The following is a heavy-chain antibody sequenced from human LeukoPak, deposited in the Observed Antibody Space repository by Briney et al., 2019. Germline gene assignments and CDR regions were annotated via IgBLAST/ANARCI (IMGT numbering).Heavy chain of an antibody. CDR2: ISYDGSNK. D-gene: IGHD3-10*01. V-gene: IGHV3-30*03. J-gene: IGHJ3*02. CDR3: ARVVDTMVRGVRGDAFDI. CDR1: GFTFSSYA. Sequence: GGSLRLSCAASGFTFSSYAMSWVRQAPGKGLEWVAVISYDGSNKYYADSVKGRFTISRDNAKNTLYLQMNSLRAEDTAVYYCARVVDTMVRGVRGDAFDIWGQGTMVTVSS.